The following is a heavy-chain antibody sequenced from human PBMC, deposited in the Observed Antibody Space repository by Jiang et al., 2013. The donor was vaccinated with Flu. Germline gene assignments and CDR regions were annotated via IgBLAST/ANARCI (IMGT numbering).Heavy chain of an antibody. CDR2: ISSSSSYT. D-gene: IGHD3-10*01. Sequence: SCAASGFTFSDYYMSWIRQAPGKGLEWVSYISSSSSYTNYADSVKGRFTISRDNAKNSLYLQMNSLRAEDTAVYYCARGSWAITMVRGVIDYWGQGTLVTVSS. V-gene: IGHV3-11*06. J-gene: IGHJ4*02. CDR1: GFTFSDYY. CDR3: ARGSWAITMVRGVIDY.